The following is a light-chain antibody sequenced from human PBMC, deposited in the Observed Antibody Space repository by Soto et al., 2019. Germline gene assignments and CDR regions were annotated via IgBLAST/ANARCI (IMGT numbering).Light chain of an antibody. Sequence: DIQMTQSPSSLSASVGDRVTITCRTSQSISIYLNWYQQIPGKAPKLLIYASSNLHTGVPSRFSGSASGTDFTLTISSLQPEDSATYYCQQTYSNPRAFGPGTKVEIK. CDR3: QQTYSNPRA. V-gene: IGKV1-39*01. CDR2: ASS. J-gene: IGKJ1*01. CDR1: QSISIY.